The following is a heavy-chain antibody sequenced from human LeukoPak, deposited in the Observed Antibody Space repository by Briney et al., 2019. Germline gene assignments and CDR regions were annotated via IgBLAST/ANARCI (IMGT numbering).Heavy chain of an antibody. CDR2: ISGSGDNT. D-gene: IGHD3-22*01. J-gene: IGHJ4*02. Sequence: GGSLRLSCAASGFTFSSYAMSWVRQAPGKGLEWVSGISGSGDNTYYADSVKGRFTISRDNSKNTLYVQMNSLGTEDTAAYYCAKGSFYDSSGSFYFDYWGQGTLVTVSS. CDR1: GFTFSSYA. CDR3: AKGSFYDSSGSFYFDY. V-gene: IGHV3-23*01.